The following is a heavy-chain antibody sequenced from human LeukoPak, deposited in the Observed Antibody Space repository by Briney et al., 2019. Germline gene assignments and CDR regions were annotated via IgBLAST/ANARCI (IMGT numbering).Heavy chain of an antibody. V-gene: IGHV4-39*01. CDR2: IHYTGNT. CDR1: GGSIGGSSSH. J-gene: IGHJ4*02. Sequence: PSETLSLTCTVSGGSIGGSSSHWAWIRQSPGKGLEWIGSIHYTGNTYYNPSLKSRVTMSVETSENQFSLRLRSVTAADTAVYYCARGVDYYGVWGQGTLVTVSS. CDR3: ARGVDYYGV. D-gene: IGHD3-10*01.